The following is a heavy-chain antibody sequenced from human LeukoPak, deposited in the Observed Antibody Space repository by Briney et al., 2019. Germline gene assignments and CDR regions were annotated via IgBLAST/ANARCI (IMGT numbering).Heavy chain of an antibody. CDR1: GGTFSSYA. Sequence: SVKVSCKASGGTFSSYAIGWVRQAPGQGLEWMGGIVPIFGTANYARKFQGRVTITADKSTSTAYMELSSLRSEDTAVYYCASLPGPPLLDAFDIWGQGTMVTVSS. CDR2: IVPIFGTA. D-gene: IGHD2-15*01. CDR3: ASLPGPPLLDAFDI. V-gene: IGHV1-69*06. J-gene: IGHJ3*02.